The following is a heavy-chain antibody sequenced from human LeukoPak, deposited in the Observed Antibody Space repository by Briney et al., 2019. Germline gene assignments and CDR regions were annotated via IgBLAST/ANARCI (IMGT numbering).Heavy chain of an antibody. CDR1: GYTFTSYD. CDR3: ARARCGSGSWDCAFDI. V-gene: IGHV1-8*01. Sequence: ASVNVSCKASGYTFTSYDINWVRQATGQGLEWMGWMNPNSGNTGYAQKFQGRVTMTRNTSISTAYMELSSLRSEGTAVYYCARARCGSGSWDCAFDIWGQGTMVTVSS. J-gene: IGHJ3*02. D-gene: IGHD3-22*01. CDR2: MNPNSGNT.